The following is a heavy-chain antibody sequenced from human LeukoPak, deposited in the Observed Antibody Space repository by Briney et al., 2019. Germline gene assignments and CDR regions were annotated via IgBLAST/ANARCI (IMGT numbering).Heavy chain of an antibody. CDR2: IKQDGSEK. V-gene: IGHV3-7*01. J-gene: IGHJ4*02. D-gene: IGHD3-22*01. Sequence: GGSLRLSCAASGFTFSSYWMSWVRQAPGKGLEWVANIKQDGSEKYYVDSVKGRFTISRDNAKNSLYLQMNSLRAEDTAVYYCARDYYDSSGTYYFDYWGQGTLATVSS. CDR3: ARDYYDSSGTYYFDY. CDR1: GFTFSSYW.